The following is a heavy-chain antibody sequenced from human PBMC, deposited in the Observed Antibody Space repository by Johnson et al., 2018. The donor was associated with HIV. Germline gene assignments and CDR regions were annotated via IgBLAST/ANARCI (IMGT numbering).Heavy chain of an antibody. CDR2: IKQDGSEK. J-gene: IGHJ3*02. Sequence: VQLVESGGGVVQPGRSLRLSCAASGFTFSTYGMHWVRQAPGKGLEWVANIKQDGSEKYYVDSVKGRFTISRDNAKNSLYLQMNSLRAEDTALYYCARQTLRAFDIWGQGTMVTVSS. CDR3: ARQTLRAFDI. CDR1: GFTFSTYG. V-gene: IGHV3-7*01.